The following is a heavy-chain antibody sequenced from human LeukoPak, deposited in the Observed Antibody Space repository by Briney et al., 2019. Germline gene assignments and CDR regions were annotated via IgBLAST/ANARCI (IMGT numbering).Heavy chain of an antibody. V-gene: IGHV4-34*01. CDR3: ARTSGMIAAAETFD. D-gene: IGHD6-25*01. J-gene: IGHJ4*02. CDR1: GGSFSGYY. CDR2: INHSGST. Sequence: PSETLSLTCAVYGGSFSGYYWSWIRQPPGKGLEWIGEINHSGSTNYNPSLKSRVTISADTSKNQFSLKLSSVTAADTAVYYCARTSGMIAAAETFDWGQGTLVTVSS.